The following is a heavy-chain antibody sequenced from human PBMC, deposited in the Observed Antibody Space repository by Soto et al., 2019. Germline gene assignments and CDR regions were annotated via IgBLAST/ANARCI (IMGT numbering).Heavy chain of an antibody. D-gene: IGHD5-18*01. CDR2: ISSNGGST. Sequence: GGSLRLSCAASGFTFSSYAMHWVRQAPGKGLEYVSAISSNGGSTYYADSVKGRFTISRDNSKNTLYLQMNSLRAEDTAVYYCAKGGYNYGFLFDCWGQGTLVTVSS. V-gene: IGHV3-64*04. CDR1: GFTFSSYA. J-gene: IGHJ4*02. CDR3: AKGGYNYGFLFDC.